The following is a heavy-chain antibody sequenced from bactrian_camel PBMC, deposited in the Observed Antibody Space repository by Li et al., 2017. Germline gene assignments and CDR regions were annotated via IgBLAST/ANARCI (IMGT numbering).Heavy chain of an antibody. Sequence: VQLVESGGGLVQPGGSLRLSCAASGFTFSNYYMTWIRLAPGKGLEWVTSISSGGSTTYYADSVKGRFSISRDNAVNTLYLQMNSLKPEDTAVYYCVRVMSWTYGNEFGYWGQGTQVTVS. D-gene: IGHD6*01. CDR2: ISSGGSTT. V-gene: IGHV3-2*01. CDR1: GFTFSNYY. J-gene: IGHJ6*01. CDR3: VRVMSWTYGNEFGY.